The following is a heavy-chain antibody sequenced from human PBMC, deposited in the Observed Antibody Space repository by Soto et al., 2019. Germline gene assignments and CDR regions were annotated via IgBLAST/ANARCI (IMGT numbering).Heavy chain of an antibody. V-gene: IGHV4-34*01. J-gene: IGHJ5*02. CDR3: ARGPTYIVVVVAATRNWFDP. CDR2: INHSGST. D-gene: IGHD2-15*01. Sequence: TLSLTCAVYGGSFSGYYWSWIRQPPGKGLEWIGEINHSGSTNYNPSLKSRVTISVDTSKNQFSLKLSSVTAADTAVYYCARGPTYIVVVVAATRNWFDPWGQGTLVTVSS. CDR1: GGSFSGYY.